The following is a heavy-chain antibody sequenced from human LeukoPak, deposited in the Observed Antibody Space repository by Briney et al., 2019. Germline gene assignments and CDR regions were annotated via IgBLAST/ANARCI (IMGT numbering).Heavy chain of an antibody. V-gene: IGHV4-34*01. J-gene: IGHJ4*02. CDR1: GVAFSNYY. CDR2: INHSGYT. Sequence: PSETLSLTCAVSGVAFSNYYWSWVRQSPRKGLEWIGEINHSGYTNYNPSLKSRVTTSIDTSKNQFSLMLTSVTAADTAVYYCTRAVAGHPDWGQGTLVTVSS. CDR3: TRAVAGHPD. D-gene: IGHD6-19*01.